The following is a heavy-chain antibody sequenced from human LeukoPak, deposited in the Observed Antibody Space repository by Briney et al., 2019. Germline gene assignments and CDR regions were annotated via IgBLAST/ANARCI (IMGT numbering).Heavy chain of an antibody. J-gene: IGHJ6*03. CDR1: GYTFRSFG. Sequence: GASVKVSCKASGYTFRSFGISWVRQAPGQGLEWMGWISAYNGNTNYAQKIQGRVTMTTDTSTSTAYMELRSLSSDDTAVYYCARGPIIDIAVVSAANDYYYTDVWGKGTTVTVS. V-gene: IGHV1-18*01. D-gene: IGHD2-2*01. CDR2: ISAYNGNT. CDR3: ARGPIIDIAVVSAANDYYYTDV.